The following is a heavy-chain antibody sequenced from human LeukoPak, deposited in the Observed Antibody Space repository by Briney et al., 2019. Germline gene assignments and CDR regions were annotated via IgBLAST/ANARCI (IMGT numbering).Heavy chain of an antibody. Sequence: GGSLRLSCAASGFTFSSYAMNWVRQAPGKGLEWVANIKEDGSEIYYLDSVKGRFTISRDSAKNSLYLQMNSLRADDTAVYYCARNRASLDYWGQGTLVTVSS. V-gene: IGHV3-7*05. CDR2: IKEDGSEI. D-gene: IGHD3-16*02. CDR3: ARNRASLDY. CDR1: GFTFSSYA. J-gene: IGHJ4*02.